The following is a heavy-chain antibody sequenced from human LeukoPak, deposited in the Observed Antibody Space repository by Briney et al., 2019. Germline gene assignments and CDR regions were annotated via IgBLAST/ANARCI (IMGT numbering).Heavy chain of an antibody. D-gene: IGHD2-2*01. J-gene: IGHJ4*02. V-gene: IGHV3-74*01. CDR2: INSDGSST. CDR3: ARPRDIVVVPAAMKRSPFDY. CDR1: GFTFGSYW. Sequence: GGSLRLSCAASGFTFGSYWMHWVRQAPGKGLVWVSRINSDGSSTTYADSVKGRFTISRDNSKNTLYLQMNSLRAEDTAVYYCARPRDIVVVPAAMKRSPFDYWGQGTLVTVSS.